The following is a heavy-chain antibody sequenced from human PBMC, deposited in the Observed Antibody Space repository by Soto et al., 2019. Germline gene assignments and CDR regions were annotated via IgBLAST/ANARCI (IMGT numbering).Heavy chain of an antibody. Sequence: PGESLKISCQGSGYPFTTYWIGWVRQMPGKGLEWMGIIYPGDSDTRYSPSFQGQVTISADRSISTAYLQWSSLKASDTAMYYCARRFSSTWYTFDIWGQGTMVTVS. CDR3: ARRFSSTWYTFDI. J-gene: IGHJ3*02. V-gene: IGHV5-51*01. D-gene: IGHD6-13*01. CDR2: IYPGDSDT. CDR1: GYPFTTYW.